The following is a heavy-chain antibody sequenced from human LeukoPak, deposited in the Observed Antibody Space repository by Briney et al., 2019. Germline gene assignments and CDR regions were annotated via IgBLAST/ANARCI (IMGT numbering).Heavy chain of an antibody. CDR1: GGSISSSSYY. CDR2: IYYSGST. CDR3: ARDHGPGGYENYFDY. D-gene: IGHD5-12*01. J-gene: IGHJ4*02. V-gene: IGHV4-39*07. Sequence: PSETLSLTCTVSGGSISSSSYYWGWIRQPPGKGLEWIGSIYYSGSTYYNPSLKSRVTISVDTSKNQFSLKLSSVTAADTAVYYCARDHGPGGYENYFDYWGQGTLVTVSS.